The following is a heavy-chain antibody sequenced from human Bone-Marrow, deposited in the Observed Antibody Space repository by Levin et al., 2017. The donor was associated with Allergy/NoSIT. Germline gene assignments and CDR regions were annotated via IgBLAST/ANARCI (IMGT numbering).Heavy chain of an antibody. CDR2: INHSGST. J-gene: IGHJ3*02. CDR1: GGSFSGYY. V-gene: IGHV4-34*01. Sequence: SPTLSLTCAVYGGSFSGYYWSWIRQPPGKGLEWIGEINHSGSTNYNPSLKSRVTISVDTSKNQFSLKLSSVTAADTAVYYCARGRGFRAFDIWGQGTMVTVSS. CDR3: ARGRGFRAFDI.